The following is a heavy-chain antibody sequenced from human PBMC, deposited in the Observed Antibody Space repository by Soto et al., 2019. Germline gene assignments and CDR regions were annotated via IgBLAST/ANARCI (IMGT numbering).Heavy chain of an antibody. CDR3: GGGGGGLTGEGMDY. D-gene: IGHD7-27*01. V-gene: IGHV1-46*01. CDR2: INPSGGST. J-gene: IGHJ4*02. CDR1: GYTFTSYY. Sequence: QVQLVQSGAEVKKPGASVKVSCKASGYTFTSYYMHWVRQAPGQGLEWMGIINPSGGSTSYAQKSRGGTPTTRATTTSKDYMGGSSLSSENTAVYCGGGGGGGLTGEGMDYWGQGTLVTVSS.